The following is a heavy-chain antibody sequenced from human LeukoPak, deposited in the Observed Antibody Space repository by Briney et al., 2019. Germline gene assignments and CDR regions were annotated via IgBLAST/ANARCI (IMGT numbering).Heavy chain of an antibody. D-gene: IGHD3-22*01. J-gene: IGHJ3*02. CDR2: ISSSSSYI. CDR1: GFTFRSYS. CDR3: ARYRFYYDSSGYPDAFDI. Sequence: GGSLRLSCAASGFTFRSYSMNWVRQAPGKGLEWVSSISSSSSYIYYADSVKGRFTISRDNSKNTLYLQMNSLRAEDTAVYYCARYRFYYDSSGYPDAFDIWGQGTMVTVSS. V-gene: IGHV3-21*01.